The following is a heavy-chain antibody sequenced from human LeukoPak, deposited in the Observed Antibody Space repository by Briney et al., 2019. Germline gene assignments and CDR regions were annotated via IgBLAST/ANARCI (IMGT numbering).Heavy chain of an antibody. J-gene: IGHJ4*02. D-gene: IGHD2-8*01. CDR1: GFIVSSNY. CDR2: IYSGGST. CDR3: ARRMIYDY. V-gene: IGHV3-66*04. Sequence: PGGSLRLSRAASGFIVSSNYMSWVRQAPGKGLEWVSVIYSGGSTYYADSVKGRFTISRDNSKNTLYLQMNSLRAEDTAVYYCARRMIYDYWGQGTLVTVSS.